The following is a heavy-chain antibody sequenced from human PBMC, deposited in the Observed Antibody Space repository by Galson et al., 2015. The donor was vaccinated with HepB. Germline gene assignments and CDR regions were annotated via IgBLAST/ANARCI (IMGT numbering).Heavy chain of an antibody. CDR1: GFTFSDYY. CDR3: AINPSTLLTPDDY. CDR2: IGSSSTYT. J-gene: IGHJ4*02. D-gene: IGHD3-10*01. Sequence: SLRLSCAASGFTFSDYYMSWIRQAPGKGLEWISYIGSSSTYTNYAGSVKGRFTISRDNAKNSLYLQMSSLRADDTAVYYCAINPSTLLTPDDYWGQGTLVTVSS. V-gene: IGHV3-11*03.